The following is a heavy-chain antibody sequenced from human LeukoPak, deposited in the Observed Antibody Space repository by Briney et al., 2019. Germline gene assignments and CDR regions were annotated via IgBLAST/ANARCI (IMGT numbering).Heavy chain of an antibody. D-gene: IGHD1-1*01. CDR1: GGSISSSSYY. CDR3: ARHGGTTGIDAFDI. CDR2: IYHSGST. J-gene: IGHJ3*02. V-gene: IGHV4-39*01. Sequence: SETLSLTCTVSGGSISSSSYYWGWIRQPPGKGLEWIGSIYHSGSTYYNPSLKSRVTISVDTSKNQFSLKLSSVTAADTAVYYCARHGGTTGIDAFDIWGQGTMVTVSS.